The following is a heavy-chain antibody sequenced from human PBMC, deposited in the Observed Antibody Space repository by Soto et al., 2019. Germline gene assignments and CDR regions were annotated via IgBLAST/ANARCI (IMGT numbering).Heavy chain of an antibody. CDR1: GFTFSSYA. CDR2: ISGSGGST. D-gene: IGHD1-20*01. J-gene: IGHJ4*02. V-gene: IGHV3-23*01. Sequence: GGPLRLSCAASGFTFSSYAMSWVRQAPGKGLGWVSAISGSGGSTYYADSVKGRFTIPRDNSKNTLYLQMNSLRAEDKAVECCAKVFNWNVDYWGQGTLVTVSS. CDR3: AKVFNWNVDY.